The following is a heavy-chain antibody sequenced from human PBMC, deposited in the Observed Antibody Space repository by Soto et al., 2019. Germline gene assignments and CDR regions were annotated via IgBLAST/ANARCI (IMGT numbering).Heavy chain of an antibody. D-gene: IGHD3-10*01. V-gene: IGHV1-8*01. CDR1: GDTFTTYD. J-gene: IGHJ4*02. CDR3: ARGRASGSYYLLDY. Sequence: ASVKVSCKASGDTFTTYDINWVRQSTGHGLEWMGWINPNSGNIGYARRFQGRVTMTRDTAIRTAYMEVSSLRSDDTAVYYCARGRASGSYYLLDYWGQGTLVAVSS. CDR2: INPNSGNI.